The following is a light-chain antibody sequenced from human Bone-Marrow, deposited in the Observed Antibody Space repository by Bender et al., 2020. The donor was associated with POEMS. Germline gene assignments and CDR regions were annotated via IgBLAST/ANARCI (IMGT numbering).Light chain of an antibody. J-gene: IGLJ1*01. Sequence: QSALTQPASVSGSPGQSITISCTGTNNDIGAYYYVSWYQQHPGNAPKLIVYDVSNRPSGVSTRFSGSKSANTASLTISGLQAEDEADYYCSSYTSGRTYVFGTGTQVTVL. CDR2: DVS. V-gene: IGLV2-14*03. CDR1: NNDIGAYYY. CDR3: SSYTSGRTYV.